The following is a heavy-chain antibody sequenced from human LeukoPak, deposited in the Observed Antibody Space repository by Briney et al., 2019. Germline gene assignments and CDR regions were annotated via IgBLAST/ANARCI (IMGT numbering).Heavy chain of an antibody. CDR1: GFTFDGYA. CDR2: INWNSGNI. J-gene: IGHJ4*02. CDR3: AKAITNSGYDY. D-gene: IGHD5-12*01. Sequence: GGSLRLSCVASGFTFDGYAMHWVRQTPGKGLEWVSGINWNSGNIGYADSVKGRFTISRDNAKNSLYLQMNSLRPDDTALYYCAKAITNSGYDYWGQGSLVTVSS. V-gene: IGHV3-9*01.